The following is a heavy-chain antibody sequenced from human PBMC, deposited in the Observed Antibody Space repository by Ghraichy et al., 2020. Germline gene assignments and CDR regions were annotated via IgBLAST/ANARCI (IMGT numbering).Heavy chain of an antibody. J-gene: IGHJ4*02. CDR3: ARTARWELLVAPQTLDY. CDR1: GYTFTSYG. CDR2: ISGYNGNT. Sequence: ASVKVSCKASGYTFTSYGISWVRQAPGQGLEWMGWISGYNGNTNHAQKFQGRVTMTTDTSTSTAYMELRSLRSDDTAVYYCARTARWELLVAPQTLDYWGQGTLVTVSS. D-gene: IGHD1-26*01. V-gene: IGHV1-18*01.